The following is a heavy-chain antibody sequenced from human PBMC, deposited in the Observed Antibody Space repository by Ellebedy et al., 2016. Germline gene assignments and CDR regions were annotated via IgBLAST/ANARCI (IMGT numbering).Heavy chain of an antibody. CDR3: AMTTGNWFDS. V-gene: IGHV4-59*01. Sequence: SETLSLTCSVSGGSITDYYWSWFRRPPGKGLEWIGYIYYTGSITYNPSLRSRVTISVDRSKNQFSLKVGSLTAADTAVYYCAMTTGNWFDSWGQGTLVTVSS. D-gene: IGHD4-17*01. CDR2: IYYTGSI. J-gene: IGHJ5*01. CDR1: GGSITDYY.